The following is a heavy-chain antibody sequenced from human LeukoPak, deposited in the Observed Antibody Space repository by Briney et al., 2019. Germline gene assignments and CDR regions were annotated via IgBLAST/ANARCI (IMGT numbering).Heavy chain of an antibody. J-gene: IGHJ4*02. CDR1: GFTFSSYW. V-gene: IGHV3-74*01. CDR2: MNSDVSYT. CDR3: AKAYGTNGYYQLPIDF. Sequence: GGSLRLSCAASGFTFSSYWMHWVRRAPGKGLIWVSRMNSDVSYTNYAGSVKGRFTISGDNARSTLYLQLNNLRAEDTAIYYCAKAYGTNGYYQLPIDFWGQGTLVTVSS. D-gene: IGHD3-22*01.